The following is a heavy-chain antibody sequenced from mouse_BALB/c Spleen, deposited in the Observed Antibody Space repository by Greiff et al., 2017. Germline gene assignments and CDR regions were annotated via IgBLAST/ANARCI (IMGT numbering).Heavy chain of an antibody. Sequence: QVQLQQSGAELAKPGASVKMSCKASGYTFTSYWMHWVKQRPGQGLEWIGYINPSTGYTEYNQKFKDKATLTADKSSSTAYMQLSSLTSEDSAVYYCARRVTVVAPFDYWGQGTLVTVSA. CDR1: GYTFTSYW. J-gene: IGHJ3*01. CDR2: INPSTGYT. D-gene: IGHD1-1*01. CDR3: ARRVTVVAPFDY. V-gene: IGHV1-7*01.